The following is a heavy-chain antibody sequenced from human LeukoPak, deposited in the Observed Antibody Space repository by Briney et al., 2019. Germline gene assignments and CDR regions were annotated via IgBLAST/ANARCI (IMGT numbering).Heavy chain of an antibody. Sequence: SETLSLTCSVSGGSLSPFYWSWIRRPPGKGLEWIGYIYYSGNTNYNPSLKSRVTISVDTSKKQFSLRLSSVTAADTAVYYCARGSCSGGSCNDYWGQGTLVTVSS. CDR3: ARGSCSGGSCNDY. D-gene: IGHD2-15*01. V-gene: IGHV4-59*01. CDR1: GGSLSPFY. J-gene: IGHJ4*02. CDR2: IYYSGNT.